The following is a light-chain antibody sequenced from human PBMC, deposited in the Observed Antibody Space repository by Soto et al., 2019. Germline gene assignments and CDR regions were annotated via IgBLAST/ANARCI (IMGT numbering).Light chain of an antibody. Sequence: IACTQSPRTLSFSPGETATLSCRASQTIGRNYLAWYQQKPGQAPRLLIFGTSTRATGIPDRFSGSGSGTDFTLSISRLEPEDFAVYYCQQYASSPLLTFGGGTKVDIK. CDR3: QQYASSPLLT. CDR2: GTS. V-gene: IGKV3-20*01. CDR1: QTIGRNY. J-gene: IGKJ4*01.